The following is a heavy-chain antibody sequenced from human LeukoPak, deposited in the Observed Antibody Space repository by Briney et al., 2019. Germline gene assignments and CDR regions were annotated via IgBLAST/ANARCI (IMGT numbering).Heavy chain of an antibody. J-gene: IGHJ4*02. CDR1: GFTFSSYA. D-gene: IGHD6-13*01. Sequence: GGSLRLSCAASGFTFSSYAMHWVRQAPGKGLEWVAVISYDGSNKYYADSVKGRFTISRDNSKNTLYLQMNSLRAEDTAVYYCARAIAAAGSIDYWGQGTLVTVSS. CDR2: ISYDGSNK. V-gene: IGHV3-30*04. CDR3: ARAIAAAGSIDY.